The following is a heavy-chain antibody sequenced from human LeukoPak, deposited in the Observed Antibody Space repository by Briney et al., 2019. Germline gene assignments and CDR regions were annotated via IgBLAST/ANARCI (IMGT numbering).Heavy chain of an antibody. Sequence: QSGGSLRLSCAAFGFTFSSYGMSWVRQAPGKGLEWVSAISGSGGSTYYADSVKGRFTISRDNSKNTLYLQMNSLRAEDTAVYYCATNYYDSSGYYYVPDYWGQGTLVTVSS. CDR1: GFTFSSYG. J-gene: IGHJ4*02. D-gene: IGHD3-22*01. CDR3: ATNYYDSSGYYYVPDY. V-gene: IGHV3-23*01. CDR2: ISGSGGST.